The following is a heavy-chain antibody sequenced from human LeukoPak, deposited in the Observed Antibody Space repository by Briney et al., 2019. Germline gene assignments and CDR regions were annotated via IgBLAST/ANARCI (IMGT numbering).Heavy chain of an antibody. CDR1: GGTFSSYA. CDR2: IIPILGIA. CDR3: ARVGGANTASFDP. D-gene: IGHD3-16*01. Sequence: SVKVSCKASGGTFSSYAISWVRQAPGQGLEWMGRIIPILGIANYAQKFQGRVTITADKSTSAAYMELSSLRSEDTAVYYCARVGGANTASFDPWGQGTLVTVSS. J-gene: IGHJ5*02. V-gene: IGHV1-69*04.